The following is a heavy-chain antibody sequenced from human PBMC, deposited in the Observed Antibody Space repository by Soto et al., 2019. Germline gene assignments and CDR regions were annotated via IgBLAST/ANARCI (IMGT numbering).Heavy chain of an antibody. CDR2: ISYDGSNK. CDR1: GFTFSSYG. J-gene: IGHJ6*02. D-gene: IGHD3-10*01. V-gene: IGHV3-30*18. Sequence: GGSLRLSCAASGFTFSSYGMHWVRQAPGKGLEWVALISYDGSNKYYADSVKGRFTISRDNSKNTLYLQMNSLRAEDTAVYYCAKDCYYYGPGSYRYGMDVWGQGTTVTVSS. CDR3: AKDCYYYGPGSYRYGMDV.